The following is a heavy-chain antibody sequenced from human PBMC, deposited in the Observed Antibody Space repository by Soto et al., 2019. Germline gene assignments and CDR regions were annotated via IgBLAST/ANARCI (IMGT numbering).Heavy chain of an antibody. D-gene: IGHD3-3*01. V-gene: IGHV1-46*03. CDR3: AIPRTPIFGVVMAPLDY. J-gene: IGHJ4*02. Sequence: ASVKVSCKASGYTFTSYYMHWVRQAPGQGLEWMGIINPSGGSTSYAQKFQGRVTMTRDTSTSTVYMELSSLRSEDTAVYYCAIPRTPIFGVVMAPLDYWGQGTLVTVSS. CDR1: GYTFTSYY. CDR2: INPSGGST.